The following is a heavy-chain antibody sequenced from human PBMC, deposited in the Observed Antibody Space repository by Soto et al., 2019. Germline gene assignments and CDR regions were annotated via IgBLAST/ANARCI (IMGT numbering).Heavy chain of an antibody. CDR2: VYYRGNA. Sequence: SETLSLTCSVSDDSINSDKYYWGWIRQPPGKGLEWIGSVYYRGNAYYNPSLQTRVTISLDKSKGQFSLKLNSVTAADSAVYFCARLEGLATISYYFDFWGPGALVTVSS. CDR3: ARLEGLATISYYFDF. J-gene: IGHJ4*02. D-gene: IGHD3-9*01. V-gene: IGHV4-39*01. CDR1: DDSINSDKYY.